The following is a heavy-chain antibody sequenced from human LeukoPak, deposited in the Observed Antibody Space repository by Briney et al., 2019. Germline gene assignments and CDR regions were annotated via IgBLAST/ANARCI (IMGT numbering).Heavy chain of an antibody. Sequence: SVKVSCKASGGTFSGYAISWVRQAHGQGLEWMGGIIPIFGTANYAQKFQGRVTVTADESTSTAYMELSSLRSEDTAVYYCARGSRGTVTMDWGQGTLVTVSS. D-gene: IGHD4-17*01. V-gene: IGHV1-69*01. CDR2: IIPIFGTA. J-gene: IGHJ4*02. CDR1: GGTFSGYA. CDR3: ARGSRGTVTMD.